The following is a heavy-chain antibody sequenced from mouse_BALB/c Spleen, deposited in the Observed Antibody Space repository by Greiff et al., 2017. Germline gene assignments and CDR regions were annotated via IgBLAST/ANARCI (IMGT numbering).Heavy chain of an antibody. Sequence: QVQLQQSGPELVKPGASVRISCKASGYTFTSYYIHWVKQRPGQGLEWIGWIYPGNVNTKYNEKFKGKATLTADKSSSTAYMQLSSLTSEDSAVYFCARLGRSYFDYWGQGTTLTVSS. CDR3: ARLGRSYFDY. V-gene: IGHV1S56*01. CDR2: IYPGNVNT. D-gene: IGHD4-1*01. J-gene: IGHJ2*01. CDR1: GYTFTSYY.